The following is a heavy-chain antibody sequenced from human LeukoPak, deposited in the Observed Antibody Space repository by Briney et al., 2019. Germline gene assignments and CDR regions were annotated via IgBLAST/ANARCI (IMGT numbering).Heavy chain of an antibody. Sequence: ASVKVFCKASGYTFTGYHMHWVRQAPGQGLEWMGRINPNTGGTEYAQKFQGRVTMTRDASISTAYMDLSRLRSDDTAVYYCARDYCSSTSCLLDYWGQGTLVTVSS. CDR3: ARDYCSSTSCLLDY. V-gene: IGHV1-2*06. CDR2: INPNTGGT. D-gene: IGHD2-2*01. J-gene: IGHJ4*02. CDR1: GYTFTGYH.